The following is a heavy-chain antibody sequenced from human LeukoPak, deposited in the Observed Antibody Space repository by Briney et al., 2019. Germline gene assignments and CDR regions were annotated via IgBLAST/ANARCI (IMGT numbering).Heavy chain of an antibody. J-gene: IGHJ6*02. CDR2: INHSGST. CDR3: ARAEGNYGLGSYTKDHYYYGMDV. CDR1: GGSFSGYY. Sequence: PSETLSLTCAVYGGSFSGYYWSWIRQPPGKGLEWIGEINHSGSTNYNPSLKSRVTISVDTSKNQFSLKLSSVTAADTAVYYCARAEGNYGLGSYTKDHYYYGMDVWGQGTTVTVSS. D-gene: IGHD3-10*01. V-gene: IGHV4-34*01.